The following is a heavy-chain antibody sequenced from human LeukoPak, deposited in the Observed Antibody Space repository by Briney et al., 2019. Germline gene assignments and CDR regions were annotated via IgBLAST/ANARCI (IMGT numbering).Heavy chain of an antibody. CDR2: ISPDGRNI. Sequence: GGSLRLSCAASSFTLRRYWMNWVRQAPGKGPVWVSHISPDGRNIAYADSVKGRFTIARDSAKNTLYLKMMSPAGGDASVYYCVRDGGGTTPYDCWGQGTLVTVSS. CDR1: SFTLRRYW. CDR3: VRDGGGTTPYDC. V-gene: IGHV3-74*01. D-gene: IGHD2-15*01. J-gene: IGHJ4*02.